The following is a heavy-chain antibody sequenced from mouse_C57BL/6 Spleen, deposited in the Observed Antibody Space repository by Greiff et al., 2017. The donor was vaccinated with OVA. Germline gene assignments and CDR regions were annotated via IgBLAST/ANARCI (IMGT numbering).Heavy chain of an antibody. J-gene: IGHJ4*01. Sequence: EVKLMEPGPGLVKPSQSLSLTCSVTGYSITSGYYWNWIRQFPGNKLEWMGYIRYDGSTNYNPSLKNRISITRDTSKNQFFLKLNSVTTEDTATYDCARDGDSNGAMDYWGQGTSVTVSS. CDR1: GYSITSGYY. V-gene: IGHV3-6*01. CDR2: IRYDGST. D-gene: IGHD2-5*01. CDR3: ARDGDSNGAMDY.